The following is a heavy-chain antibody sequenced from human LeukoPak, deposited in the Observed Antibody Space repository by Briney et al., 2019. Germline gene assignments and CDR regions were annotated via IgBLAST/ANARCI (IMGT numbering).Heavy chain of an antibody. Sequence: GGSLRLSCAASGFTFNTYTMNWVRQAPGKGLEWVSSITASSTAIYSADSVKGRFTISRDNAKNFLYLQMNSLRAEDTAVYYCARDRMGAILYFDSWGQGTLVTVSS. CDR1: GFTFNTYT. J-gene: IGHJ4*02. V-gene: IGHV3-21*01. D-gene: IGHD1-26*01. CDR3: ARDRMGAILYFDS. CDR2: ITASSTAI.